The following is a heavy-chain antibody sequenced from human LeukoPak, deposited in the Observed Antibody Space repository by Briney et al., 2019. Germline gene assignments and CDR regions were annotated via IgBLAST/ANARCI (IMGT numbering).Heavy chain of an antibody. CDR3: ARDKSLWSSSSYYYYYMDV. Sequence: GRSLRLSCAASGFTFDDYGMSWVRQAPGKGLEWVSGINWNGGSTGYADSVKGRFTISRDNAKNSLYLQMNSLRAEDTALYYCARDKSLWSSSSYYYYYMDVWGKGTTVTVSS. CDR2: INWNGGST. CDR1: GFTFDDYG. J-gene: IGHJ6*03. D-gene: IGHD6-6*01. V-gene: IGHV3-20*04.